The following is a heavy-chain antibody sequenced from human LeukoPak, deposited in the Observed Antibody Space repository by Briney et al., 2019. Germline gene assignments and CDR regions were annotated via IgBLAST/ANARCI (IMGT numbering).Heavy chain of an antibody. J-gene: IGHJ4*02. CDR2: VIPMFGTA. CDR1: GGTFSRYA. CDR3: ARGWDYDSGGRPTAYVY. Sequence: SVKVSCKATGGTFSRYAISWVRQAPGQGLEWMGGVIPMFGTANYARKFQGKVTITADESTSTAYMELRSRRSEDTAVYYCARGWDYDSGGRPTAYVYWGQGTLVTVSS. D-gene: IGHD3-22*01. V-gene: IGHV1-69*13.